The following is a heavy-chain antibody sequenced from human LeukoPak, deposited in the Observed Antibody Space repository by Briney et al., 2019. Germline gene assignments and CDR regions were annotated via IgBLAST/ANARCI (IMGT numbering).Heavy chain of an antibody. CDR1: GGTFSSYA. D-gene: IGHD3-22*01. J-gene: IGHJ5*02. Sequence: WASVKVSCKASGGTFSSYAISRVRQAPGQGLEWMGGIIPIFGTANYAQKFQGRVTITADESTSTAYMELSSLRSEDTAVYYCARVYYDSSGYYYAWFDPWGQGTLVTVSS. V-gene: IGHV1-69*13. CDR2: IIPIFGTA. CDR3: ARVYYDSSGYYYAWFDP.